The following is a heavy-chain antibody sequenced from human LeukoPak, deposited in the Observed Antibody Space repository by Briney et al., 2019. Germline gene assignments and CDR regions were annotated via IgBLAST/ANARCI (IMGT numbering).Heavy chain of an antibody. CDR3: ARVGRPLAPDY. CDR2: IIPIFGTA. CDR1: GGTFSSYA. Sequence: SVKVSCKASGGTFSSYAISWVRQAPGEGLEWMGRIIPIFGTANYAQKFQGRVTITTDESTSTAYMELSSLRSEDTAVYYCARVGRPLAPDYWGQGTLVTVSS. V-gene: IGHV1-69*05. J-gene: IGHJ4*02. D-gene: IGHD1-1*01.